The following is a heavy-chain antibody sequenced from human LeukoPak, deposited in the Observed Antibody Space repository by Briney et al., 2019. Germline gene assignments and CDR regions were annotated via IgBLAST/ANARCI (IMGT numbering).Heavy chain of an antibody. CDR1: GFIFRDFS. J-gene: IGHJ4*02. CDR2: MNEYGSEI. D-gene: IGHD3-10*01. Sequence: GGSLRLSCSVSGFIFRDFSMSWVRQAPGKGLEWVAKMNEYGSEIFYVDSVKGRFTISRDNAKNSLYLQMNSLRAEDTAVYYCARGSMVRGVYVDYWGQGTLVTVSS. CDR3: ARGSMVRGVYVDY. V-gene: IGHV3-7*01.